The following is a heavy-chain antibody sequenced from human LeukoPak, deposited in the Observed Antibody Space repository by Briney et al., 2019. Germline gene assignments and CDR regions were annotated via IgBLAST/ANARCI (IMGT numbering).Heavy chain of an antibody. Sequence: PSETLSLTCTVSGGSISSYYWSWIRQPPGKGLEWIGYINYSGSSNYNPSLKSRVTISVDTSKNQFSLKLRSVIAADTAVYYCARGVGDSIALDYWGQGTLVTVSS. CDR3: ARGVGDSIALDY. CDR2: INYSGSS. D-gene: IGHD3-22*01. J-gene: IGHJ4*02. CDR1: GGSISSYY. V-gene: IGHV4-59*01.